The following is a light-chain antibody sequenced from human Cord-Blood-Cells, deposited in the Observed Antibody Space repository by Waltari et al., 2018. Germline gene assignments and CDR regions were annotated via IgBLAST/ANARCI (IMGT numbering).Light chain of an antibody. CDR3: QQYNNWPLT. J-gene: IGKJ4*01. CDR1: QSVSSN. Sequence: EIVMTQSTATLSVSPGERATLSCRDSQSVSSNLAWYQQKPGQAPRLLIYGASTRATGIPARFSGSGSGTEFTLTISSLQSEDFAVYYCQQYNNWPLTFGGGTKVEIK. CDR2: GAS. V-gene: IGKV3-15*01.